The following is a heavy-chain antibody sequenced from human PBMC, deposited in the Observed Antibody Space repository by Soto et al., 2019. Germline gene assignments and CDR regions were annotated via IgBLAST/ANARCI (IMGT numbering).Heavy chain of an antibody. CDR1: GYTFSERH. V-gene: IGHV1-2*02. CDR3: TRGTGSSWFDP. D-gene: IGHD3-10*01. Sequence: QVHLVQSGAEVKQPGASLKVSCKASGYTFSERHIHWVRQAPGQGLEWMGWINPKSGDTNSAQKFQGRVTMTRDTSISIAYMELSRLISGDTAVYYCTRGTGSSWFDPWGQGTLVTVSS. CDR2: INPKSGDT. J-gene: IGHJ5*02.